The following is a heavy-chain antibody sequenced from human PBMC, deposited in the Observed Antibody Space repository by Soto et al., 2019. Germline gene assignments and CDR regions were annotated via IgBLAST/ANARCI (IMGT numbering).Heavy chain of an antibody. CDR2: ISYDGNNK. Sequence: QVQLVESGGGVVQPGRSLRLSCAASEFTFSSYAMHWVRQAPGKGLEWVAVISYDGNNKYYADSVKGRFTISRDNSKNTLYLQVNSLRSEDTAVYYCARDERLRGGNYAFDYWGQGTLVTVSS. V-gene: IGHV3-30-3*01. D-gene: IGHD3-16*01. J-gene: IGHJ4*02. CDR1: EFTFSSYA. CDR3: ARDERLRGGNYAFDY.